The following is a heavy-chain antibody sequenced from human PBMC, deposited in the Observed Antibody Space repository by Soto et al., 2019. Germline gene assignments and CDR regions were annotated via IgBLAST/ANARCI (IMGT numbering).Heavy chain of an antibody. CDR2: ISSSSNYI. CDR3: ARAKYYYDNSGYYY. V-gene: IGHV3-21*01. J-gene: IGHJ4*02. CDR1: GFTFSTYS. D-gene: IGHD3-22*01. Sequence: PGGSLRLSCAASGFTFSTYSMNWVRQAPGKGLEWVSSISSSSNYIYYADSVKGRFTISRDNAKNSLYLQMNSLRAEDTAVYYCARAKYYYDNSGYYYWGQVTLVTVAS.